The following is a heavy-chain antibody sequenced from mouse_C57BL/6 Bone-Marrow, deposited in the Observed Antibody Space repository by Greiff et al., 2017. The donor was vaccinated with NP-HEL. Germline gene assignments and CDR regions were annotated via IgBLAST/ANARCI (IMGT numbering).Heavy chain of an antibody. J-gene: IGHJ3*01. Sequence: QVQLQQPGAELVKPGASVKLSCKASGYTFTSYWMQWVKQRPGQGLEWIGEIDPSDSSTTYNQKFKGKATLTVDTSSSTAYMQLSSLTSEDSAVYYCASEGETWFAYWGRGTRVTVSA. CDR1: GYTFTSYW. CDR2: IDPSDSST. V-gene: IGHV1-50*01. CDR3: ASEGETWFAY.